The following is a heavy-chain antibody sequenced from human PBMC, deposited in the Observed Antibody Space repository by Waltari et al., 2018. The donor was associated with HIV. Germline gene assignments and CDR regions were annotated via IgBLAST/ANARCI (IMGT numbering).Heavy chain of an antibody. Sequence: EVELVESGGGLVQPGGSLRLSCAASRFNFSNYRIYWVRQVPGKGLVWVSRVNGDASSTDYADSVRGRFTISRDNAKNTVFLQMDSLRAEDTAVYYCTRAVFWSTFFSDNFFDYWGQGTPLTVSS. CDR1: RFNFSNYR. J-gene: IGHJ4*02. V-gene: IGHV3-74*01. CDR3: TRAVFWSTFFSDNFFDY. CDR2: VNGDASST. D-gene: IGHD3-3*01.